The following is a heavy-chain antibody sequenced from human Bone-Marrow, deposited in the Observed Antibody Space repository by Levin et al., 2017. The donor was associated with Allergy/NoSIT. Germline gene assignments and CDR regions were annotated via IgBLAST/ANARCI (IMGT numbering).Heavy chain of an antibody. CDR2: IYYSGST. J-gene: IGHJ2*01. D-gene: IGHD4-17*01. CDR1: GGSVSSGSYY. Sequence: PSETLSLTCTVSGGSVSSGSYYWSWIRQPPGKGLEWIGYIYYSGSTNYNPSLKSRVTISVDTSKNQFSLKLSSVTAADTAVYYCARDLDYGAPGGGAGTLDLWGRGTLVTVSS. CDR3: ARDLDYGAPGGGAGTLDL. V-gene: IGHV4-61*01.